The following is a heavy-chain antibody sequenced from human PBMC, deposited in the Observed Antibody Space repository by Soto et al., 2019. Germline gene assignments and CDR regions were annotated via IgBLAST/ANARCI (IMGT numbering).Heavy chain of an antibody. J-gene: IGHJ3*02. CDR3: AAATYYYDSSGSAFDI. Sequence: QMQLVQSGPEVKKPGTSVKVSCKASGFTFTSSAVQWVRQARGLRLEWIGWIVVGSGNTNYAQKFQERVTITRDMSTSTAYMELSSLRSEDTAVYYCAAATYYYDSSGSAFDIWGQGTMVTVSS. D-gene: IGHD3-22*01. V-gene: IGHV1-58*01. CDR1: GFTFTSSA. CDR2: IVVGSGNT.